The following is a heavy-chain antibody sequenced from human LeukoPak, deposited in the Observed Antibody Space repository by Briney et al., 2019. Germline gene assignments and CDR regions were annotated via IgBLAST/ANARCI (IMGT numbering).Heavy chain of an antibody. CDR2: TYYRSKWYN. CDR3: SRDRGERSYYIGDGMDV. CDR1: GDSVSSNSAA. J-gene: IGHJ6*02. D-gene: IGHD3-10*01. Sequence: SQTLSLTCAISGDSVSSNSAAWNWIRQSPSRGLEWLGRTYYRSKWYNDYAVSVKSRITINPDTSKNQFSLHLNSATPEDTAVYYCSRDRGERSYYIGDGMDVWGQGTTVTVSS. V-gene: IGHV6-1*01.